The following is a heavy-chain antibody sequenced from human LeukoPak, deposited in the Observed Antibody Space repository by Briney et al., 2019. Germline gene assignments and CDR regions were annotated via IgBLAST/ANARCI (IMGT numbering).Heavy chain of an antibody. V-gene: IGHV3-21*01. D-gene: IGHD6-19*01. J-gene: IGHJ4*02. CDR2: ISSSSSYI. Sequence: GGSLRLSCAASGFTFSSYSMNWVRQAPGKGLEWVSSISSSSSYIYYADSVKGRFTISRDNAKNSPYLQMNSLRAEDTAVYYCARAPYSSGSLHFDYWGQGTLVTVSS. CDR3: ARAPYSSGSLHFDY. CDR1: GFTFSSYS.